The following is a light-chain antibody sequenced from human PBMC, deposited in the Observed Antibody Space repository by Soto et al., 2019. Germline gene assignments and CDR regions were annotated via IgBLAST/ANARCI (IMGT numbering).Light chain of an antibody. J-gene: IGKJ1*01. V-gene: IGKV3-20*01. CDR1: QSVSSSY. CDR3: HHYASSPRT. Sequence: EIVLTQSPGTLSLSPGERATLSCRASQSVSSSYLAWYQQKPGQAPRLLIYDASSRATGIPDRFSGSGSGTHFTLTISRLEPEYFAVYSCHHYASSPRTLDQGPTV. CDR2: DAS.